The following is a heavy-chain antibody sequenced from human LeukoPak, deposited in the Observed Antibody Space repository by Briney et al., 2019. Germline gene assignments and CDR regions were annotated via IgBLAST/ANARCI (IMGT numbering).Heavy chain of an antibody. CDR3: ARLYDYGDYVDY. J-gene: IGHJ4*02. V-gene: IGHV3-33*01. CDR2: IWYDGSNK. D-gene: IGHD4-17*01. CDR1: GFTFSSYG. Sequence: PGGSLRLSCAASGFTFSSYGMHWVRQAPSKGLEWVAVIWYDGSNKYYADSVKGRFTISRDSSKNTLYLQMNSLRAEDTAVYYCARLYDYGDYVDYWGQGTLVTVSS.